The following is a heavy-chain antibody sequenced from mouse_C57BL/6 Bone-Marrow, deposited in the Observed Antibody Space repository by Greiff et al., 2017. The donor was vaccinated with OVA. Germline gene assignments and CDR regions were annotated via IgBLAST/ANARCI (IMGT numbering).Heavy chain of an antibody. J-gene: IGHJ1*03. V-gene: IGHV1-18*01. CDR3: ARKGYSNWYFDV. CDR1: GYTFTDYN. Sequence: VQLQQSGPELVKPGASVKIPCKASGYTFTDYNMDWVKQSHGKSLEWIGDINPNNGGTIYNQKFKGKATLTVDKSSSTAYMERRSLTSEDTAVYYCARKGYSNWYFDVWGTGTTVTVSS. CDR2: INPNNGGT. D-gene: IGHD2-5*01.